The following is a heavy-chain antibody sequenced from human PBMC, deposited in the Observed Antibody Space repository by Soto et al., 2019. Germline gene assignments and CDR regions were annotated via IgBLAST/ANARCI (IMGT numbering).Heavy chain of an antibody. Sequence: ASVKVSCKASGYTFNSYGISWKQQATGQGLEWMGWISAYNGNTNYAQKLQGRVTMTTDTSTSTAYMELRSLRSDDTAVYYCARTNGSSSSWPTSYYYYYGMDVWG. CDR1: GYTFNSYG. V-gene: IGHV1-18*01. D-gene: IGHD6-13*01. CDR2: ISAYNGNT. J-gene: IGHJ6*02. CDR3: ARTNGSSSSWPTSYYYYYGMDV.